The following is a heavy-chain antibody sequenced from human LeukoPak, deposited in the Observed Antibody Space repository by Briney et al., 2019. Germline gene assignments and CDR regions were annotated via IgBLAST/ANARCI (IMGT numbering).Heavy chain of an antibody. J-gene: IGHJ5*02. D-gene: IGHD1-26*01. V-gene: IGHV1-24*01. CDR3: ATINPILSGSYSHNWFDP. CDR1: GYTLTELS. Sequence: ASVKVSCKVSGYTLTELSMHWVRQAPGKGLEWMGGVDPEDGETIYAQKFQGRVTMTEDTSTDTAYMELSSLRSEDTAVYYCATINPILSGSYSHNWFDPWGQGTLVTVSS. CDR2: VDPEDGET.